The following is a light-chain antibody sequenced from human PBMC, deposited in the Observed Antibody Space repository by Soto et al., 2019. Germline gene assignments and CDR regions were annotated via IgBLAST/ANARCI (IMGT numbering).Light chain of an antibody. CDR2: LGS. J-gene: IGKJ3*01. Sequence: DIVMTQSPLSLPVTAGEPSSICGRSSQIVLHSNGYNYLDWYLQKPGQSPQLLIYLGSNRASGVPDRFSGSGSGTDFTLKISRVEAEDVGVYYCMQALQTPFTLGPGTKVDIK. CDR1: QIVLHSNGYNY. CDR3: MQALQTPFT. V-gene: IGKV2-28*01.